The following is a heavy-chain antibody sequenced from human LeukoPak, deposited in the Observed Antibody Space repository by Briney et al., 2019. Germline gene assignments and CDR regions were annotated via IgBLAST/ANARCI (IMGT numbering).Heavy chain of an antibody. CDR3: ASESRYHRLEVYFDY. V-gene: IGHV4-59*11. D-gene: IGHD1-14*01. Sequence: SETLSLTCTVSGGSISSHYWSWIRQPPGKGLEWIGSIYYSGSTHYNPSLKSRVTISVDTSKNQFSLKLSSVTAADTAVYFCASESRYHRLEVYFDYWGQGALVTVSS. J-gene: IGHJ4*02. CDR2: IYYSGST. CDR1: GGSISSHY.